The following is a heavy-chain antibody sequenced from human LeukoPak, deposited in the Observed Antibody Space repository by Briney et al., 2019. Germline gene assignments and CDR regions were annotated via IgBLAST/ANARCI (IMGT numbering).Heavy chain of an antibody. V-gene: IGHV3-23*01. Sequence: GGSLRLSCVASGFTFSAYPMTWVRQAPGKGLDWVSSISVSGGGTYYADSVRGRFTISRDNSKNTLYLHMNSLRAEDTAVYYCVKDWRDESNCGGDCLQYWGQGTLVTVSS. J-gene: IGHJ4*02. D-gene: IGHD2-21*02. CDR3: VKDWRDESNCGGDCLQY. CDR2: ISVSGGGT. CDR1: GFTFSAYP.